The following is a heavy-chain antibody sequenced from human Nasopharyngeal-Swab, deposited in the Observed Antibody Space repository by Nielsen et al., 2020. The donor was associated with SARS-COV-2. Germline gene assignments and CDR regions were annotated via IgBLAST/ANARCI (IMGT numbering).Heavy chain of an antibody. D-gene: IGHD4-17*01. CDR1: ACTFSKYA. CDR2: ICVNLGMT. V-gene: IGHV1-69*10. Sequence: SVEVSCKVSACTFSKYAISWVRQAPEQGLEWKGVICVNLGMTKYAQKFKDSVIINSYESTGTAYLELSSLRSEETAVYYCATWGIGYGENAHATFDSWGQGTQVTVSS. J-gene: IGHJ4*02. CDR3: ATWGIGYGENAHATFDS.